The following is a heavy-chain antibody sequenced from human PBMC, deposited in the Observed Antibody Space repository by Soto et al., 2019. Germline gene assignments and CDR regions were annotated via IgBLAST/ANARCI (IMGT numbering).Heavy chain of an antibody. CDR2: IWYDGSNK. CDR1: GFTFSSYG. J-gene: IGHJ6*02. V-gene: IGHV3-33*01. D-gene: IGHD7-27*01. Sequence: PGGSLRLSCAASGFTFSSYGMHWVRQAPGKGLEWVAVIWYDGSNKYYADSVKGRFTISRDNSKNTLYLQMNSLRAEDTAVYYCASTPGVNYYYSGMYVWGQGNTVTVS. CDR3: ASTPGVNYYYSGMYV.